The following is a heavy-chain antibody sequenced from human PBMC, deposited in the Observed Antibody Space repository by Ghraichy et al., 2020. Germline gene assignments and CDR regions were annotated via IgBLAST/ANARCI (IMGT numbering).Heavy chain of an antibody. D-gene: IGHD2-15*01. CDR3: AHRGTTWVAAPPIDAFDI. V-gene: IGHV2-5*01. CDR2: IYWNDDK. Sequence: PTLVKPTQTLTLTCTFSGFSLSTSGVGVGWIRQPPGKALEWLALIYWNDDKRYSPSLKSRLTITKDTSKNQVVLTMTNMDPVDTATYYCAHRGTTWVAAPPIDAFDIWGQGTMVTVSS. J-gene: IGHJ3*02. CDR1: GFSLSTSGVG.